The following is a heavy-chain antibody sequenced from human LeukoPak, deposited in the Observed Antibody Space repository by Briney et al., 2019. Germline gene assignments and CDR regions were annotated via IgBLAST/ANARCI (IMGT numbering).Heavy chain of an antibody. CDR2: INHSGST. J-gene: IGHJ5*02. CDR1: GGSFSGYY. Sequence: PSETLSLTCAVYGGSFSGYYWSWIRQPPGKGLEWIGEINHSGSTNYNPSLKSRVTISVDASKNQFSLKLSSVTAADTAVYYCASRPSIAAAGIGWFDPWGQGTLVTVSS. V-gene: IGHV4-34*01. D-gene: IGHD6-13*01. CDR3: ASRPSIAAAGIGWFDP.